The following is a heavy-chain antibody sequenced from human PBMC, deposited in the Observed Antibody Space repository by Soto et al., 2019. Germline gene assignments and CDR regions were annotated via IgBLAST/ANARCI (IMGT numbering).Heavy chain of an antibody. CDR1: GFTFSTYA. J-gene: IGHJ4*02. Sequence: EVQLLESGGGLVQPGGSLRLSCAASGFTFSTYAMSWVRQASGKGLEWVSAISAGGGSTFYADSVKGRFTISRDNSMNTLYLQMNRLRAEDTAVYYWAKRPIVRETQIDSRGQGTLVTVSS. CDR3: AKRPIVRETQIDS. D-gene: IGHD1-26*01. CDR2: ISAGGGST. V-gene: IGHV3-23*01.